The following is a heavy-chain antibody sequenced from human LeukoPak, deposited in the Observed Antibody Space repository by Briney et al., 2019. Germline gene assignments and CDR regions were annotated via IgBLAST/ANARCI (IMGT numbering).Heavy chain of an antibody. CDR2: INHSGST. D-gene: IGHD2-2*01. CDR3: ARERKLYVVVPAAREFDY. J-gene: IGHJ4*02. Sequence: PSETLSLTCAVYGGSFSGYYWSWIRQPPGKGLEWIGEINHSGSTNYNPSLKSRVTISVDTSKNQFSLKLSSVTAADTAVYCCARERKLYVVVPAAREFDYWGQGTLVTVSS. CDR1: GGSFSGYY. V-gene: IGHV4-34*01.